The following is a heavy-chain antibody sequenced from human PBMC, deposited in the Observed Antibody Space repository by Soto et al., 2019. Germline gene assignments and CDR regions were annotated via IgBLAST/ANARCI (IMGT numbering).Heavy chain of an antibody. CDR3: ASLGVGDWANYYYYYGMDV. Sequence: GGSLRLSCAATGFTFSVYAMTWVRQAPGKGLEWVSAVTAIGGSTYSADSVKGRFTISRDNAKNTLFLQMNSLRAEDAAVYYCASLGVGDWANYYYYYGMDVWGQGTTVTVSS. D-gene: IGHD2-21*02. CDR1: GFTFSVYA. J-gene: IGHJ6*02. CDR2: VTAIGGST. V-gene: IGHV3-23*01.